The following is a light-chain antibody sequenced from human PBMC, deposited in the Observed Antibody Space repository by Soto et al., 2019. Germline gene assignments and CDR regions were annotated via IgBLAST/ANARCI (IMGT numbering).Light chain of an antibody. J-gene: IGKJ5*01. CDR1: QNVDNY. V-gene: IGKV3-11*01. Sequence: EIVLTQSPATLSLSPGERATLSCRASQNVDNYLAWYQQKPGQAPRLLIYDASNRATGIPARFSGSGSGTDFTLTISSLEPEDFAIYYCQQRRSWPPITFGQGTRLEIK. CDR3: QQRRSWPPIT. CDR2: DAS.